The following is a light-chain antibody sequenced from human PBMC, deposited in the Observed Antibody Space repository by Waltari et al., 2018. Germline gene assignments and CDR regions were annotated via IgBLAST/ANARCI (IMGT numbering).Light chain of an antibody. CDR3: SSYAGSNNVV. V-gene: IGLV2-8*01. CDR2: EVS. Sequence: QSALTQPPSASGSPGQSVTIPRTGPSNDVGGYNYVPGYQQHPGKAPKLMIYEVSKRPSGVPDRFSGSKSGYTASLTVSGLQAEDEADYFCSSYAGSNNVVFGGGTKLTVL. CDR1: SNDVGGYNY. J-gene: IGLJ2*01.